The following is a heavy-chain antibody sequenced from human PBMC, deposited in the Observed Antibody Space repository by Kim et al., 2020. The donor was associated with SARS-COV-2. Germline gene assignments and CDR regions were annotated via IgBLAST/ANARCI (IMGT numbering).Heavy chain of an antibody. CDR2: IKGDGSEK. J-gene: IGHJ4*02. D-gene: IGHD2-21*02. CDR3: VGTGMYSY. V-gene: IGHV3-7*01. Sequence: GGSLRLSCVASGFTFNTHWMQWVRQAPGKGLEWVASIKGDGSEKTYLDSVKGRFIISRDNAVTSLYLQMDSLRVDDTAVYYCVGTGMYSYWGQGTLVTVS. CDR1: GFTFNTHW.